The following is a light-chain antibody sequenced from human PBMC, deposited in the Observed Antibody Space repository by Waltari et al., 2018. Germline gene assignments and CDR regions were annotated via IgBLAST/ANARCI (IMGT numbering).Light chain of an antibody. Sequence: SFVLTQPPSVTVAPGQTARITCGGKNLGGKSVHWYQQKPGQAPGLVVYDGSDRPPGVPHGFSGFNSGDAATLIVSRVEAGDEADFYCQVWDSDSDRHVLFGGGTKLTVL. J-gene: IGLJ2*01. CDR2: DGS. CDR3: QVWDSDSDRHVL. CDR1: NLGGKS. V-gene: IGLV3-21*02.